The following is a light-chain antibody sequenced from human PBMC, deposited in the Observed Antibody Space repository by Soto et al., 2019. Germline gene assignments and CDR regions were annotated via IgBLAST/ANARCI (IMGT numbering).Light chain of an antibody. CDR1: QTISGY. V-gene: IGKV1-9*01. CDR2: ATS. J-gene: IGKJ5*01. CDR3: QLPLSYPFS. Sequence: DIQRTQTPSSLSASVGDRVTITCRSSQTISGYVNWYQQQPGKAPKLLIYATSTLQSGVPLRFSGSGSGTSFTLTISSLQPEDVATYSSQLPLSYPFSFGHGTRPGIK.